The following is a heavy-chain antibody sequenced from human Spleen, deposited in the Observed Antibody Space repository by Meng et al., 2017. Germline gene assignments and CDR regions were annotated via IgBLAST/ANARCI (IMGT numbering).Heavy chain of an antibody. CDR3: AKGDNGGYTYGHANY. J-gene: IGHJ4*02. Sequence: GESLKISCADSGFTFSSYWMHWVRQAPGKGLVWVSRINIDGSTTAYADSVKGRFTISRDNAKNTLYLQMNSLRAEDTAVYYCAKGDNGGYTYGHANYWGQGTLVTVSS. V-gene: IGHV3-74*01. CDR1: GFTFSSYW. D-gene: IGHD5-18*01. CDR2: INIDGSTT.